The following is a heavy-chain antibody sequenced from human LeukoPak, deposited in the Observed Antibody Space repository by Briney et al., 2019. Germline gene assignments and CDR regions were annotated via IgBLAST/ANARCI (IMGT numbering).Heavy chain of an antibody. CDR3: ARDSLRGYSYGNFDY. J-gene: IGHJ4*02. Sequence: ASVKVSCKASGYTFTSYGISWVRQAPGQGLEWMGWIGAYNGNTNYAQKLQGRVTMTTDTSTSTAYMELRSLRSDDTAVYYCARDSLRGYSYGNFDYWGQGTLVTVSS. D-gene: IGHD5-18*01. CDR1: GYTFTSYG. V-gene: IGHV1-18*01. CDR2: IGAYNGNT.